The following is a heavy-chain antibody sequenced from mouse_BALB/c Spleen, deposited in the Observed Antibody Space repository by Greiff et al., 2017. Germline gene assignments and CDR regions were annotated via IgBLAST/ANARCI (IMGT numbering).Heavy chain of an antibody. CDR2: ISSGSSTI. Sequence: EVNLVESGGGLVQPGGSRKLSCAASGFTFSSFGMHWVRQAPEKGLEWVAYISSGSSTIYYADTVKGRFTISRDNPKNTLFLQMTSLRSEDTAMYYCARSGDGDAMDYWGQGTSVTVSS. D-gene: IGHD3-1*01. CDR1: GFTFSSFG. CDR3: ARSGDGDAMDY. J-gene: IGHJ4*01. V-gene: IGHV5-17*02.